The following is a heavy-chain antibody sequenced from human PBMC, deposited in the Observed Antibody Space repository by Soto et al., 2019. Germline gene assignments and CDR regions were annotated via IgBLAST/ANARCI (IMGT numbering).Heavy chain of an antibody. J-gene: IGHJ4*02. CDR1: GVSISSGHSY. CDR2: IYYSGST. V-gene: IGHV4-30-4*01. CDR3: ARDTRY. Sequence: SETLSLTCTVSGVSISSGHSYWSWIRQPPGKSLEWIGYIYYSGSTYYNPSLRGRVTISVDTSKVQFSLKMTSVTAAHTALYYCARDTRYWRQGTLVTVSS.